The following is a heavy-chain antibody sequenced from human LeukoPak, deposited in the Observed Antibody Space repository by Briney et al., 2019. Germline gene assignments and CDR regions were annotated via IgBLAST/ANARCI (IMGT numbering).Heavy chain of an antibody. CDR2: IYYSGST. CDR3: ARDRLDYDSSGYYQSWFDP. V-gene: IGHV4-39*07. Sequence: SETLSLTCTVSGGSISSSSYYWGWIRQPPGKGLEWIGSIYYSGSTYYNPSLKSRVTISVDTYKNQFSLKLSSVTAADTAVYYCARDRLDYDSSGYYQSWFDPWGQGTLVTVSS. D-gene: IGHD3-22*01. J-gene: IGHJ5*02. CDR1: GGSISSSSYY.